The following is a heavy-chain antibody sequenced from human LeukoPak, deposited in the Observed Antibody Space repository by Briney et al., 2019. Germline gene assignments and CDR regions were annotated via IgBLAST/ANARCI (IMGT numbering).Heavy chain of an antibody. CDR3: ARGWRITMARGGFDP. J-gene: IGHJ5*02. CDR1: GDFVTSYY. V-gene: IGHV4-59*02. D-gene: IGHD3-10*01. CDR2: TYYSGST. Sequence: PSETLSLTCTVSGDFVTSYYWSWIRQPPGKGLEWIGYTYYSGSTNYNPSFKSRITMSLDASKKQFYLNLTSVTAADTAVYYCARGWRITMARGGFDPWGQGILVTVSS.